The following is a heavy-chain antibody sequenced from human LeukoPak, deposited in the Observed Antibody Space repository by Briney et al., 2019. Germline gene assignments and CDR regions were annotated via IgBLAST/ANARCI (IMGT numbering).Heavy chain of an antibody. V-gene: IGHV1-18*01. J-gene: IGHJ5*02. CDR1: GYTFTSYG. Sequence: ASVKVSCKASGYTFTSYGISWVRQAPGQGLEWMGWISAYNGNTNYAQKLQGRVTMTTDTSTSTAYMELRSLRSDDTAVYYCAREPKSNYYDSSGYYEPWGQGTLVTVSS. CDR3: AREPKSNYYDSSGYYEP. D-gene: IGHD3-22*01. CDR2: ISAYNGNT.